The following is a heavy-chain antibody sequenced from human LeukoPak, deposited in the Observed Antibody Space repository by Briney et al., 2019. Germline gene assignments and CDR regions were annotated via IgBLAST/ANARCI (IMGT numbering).Heavy chain of an antibody. V-gene: IGHV3-30*01. J-gene: IGHJ4*02. CDR2: ISYDGSNK. CDR1: GFTFTTYS. CDR3: ARDCQQYNTPPTGLDY. Sequence: GGSLRLSCAASGFTFTTYSMHWVRQAPGKGLEWVALISYDGSNKYYADSVKGRFTISRDNSKNTLYLQMNSLTAEDTAVYFCARDCQQYNTPPTGLDYWGQGTLVTVSS. D-gene: IGHD3-3*01.